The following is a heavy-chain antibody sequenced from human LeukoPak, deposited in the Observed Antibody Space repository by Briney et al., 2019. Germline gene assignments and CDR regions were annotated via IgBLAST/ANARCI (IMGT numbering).Heavy chain of an antibody. CDR3: ARRVTRYSGYDYTYYYYMDV. CDR2: IYYSGST. Sequence: ASETLSLTRTVSGGSISSSSYYWGWIRQPPGKGLEWTGSIYYSGSTYYNPSLKSRVTISVDTSKNQFSLKLSSVTAADTAVYYCARRVTRYSGYDYTYYYYMDVWGKGTTVTISS. J-gene: IGHJ6*03. CDR1: GGSISSSSYY. D-gene: IGHD5-12*01. V-gene: IGHV4-39*07.